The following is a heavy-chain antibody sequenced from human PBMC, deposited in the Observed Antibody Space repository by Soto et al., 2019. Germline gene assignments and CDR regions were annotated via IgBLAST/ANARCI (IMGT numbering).Heavy chain of an antibody. Sequence: EVQLEESGGGLVQPGGSLRLSCAASGFTFGTYWMSWVRQAPGKGLEWLATIKWDASEKKYVDSVKGRFTMSRDNAKNSLYLQMDSLRAEDTAVYYCARVSVYVSGTSVNHYLDYWGYGNLVTVSS. D-gene: IGHD3-10*01. CDR2: IKWDASEK. CDR3: ARVSVYVSGTSVNHYLDY. J-gene: IGHJ4*01. CDR1: GFTFGTYW. V-gene: IGHV3-7*04.